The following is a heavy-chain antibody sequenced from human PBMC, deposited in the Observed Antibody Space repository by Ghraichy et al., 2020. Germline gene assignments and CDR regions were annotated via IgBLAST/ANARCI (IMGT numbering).Heavy chain of an antibody. CDR3: VRGGSDAFDF. V-gene: IGHV3-13*01. J-gene: IGHJ3*01. Sequence: GGSLRLSCAVSGFVFAAYDMHWVRQIPGKGLEWVAAIGTRGVTTYSDSVKGRFTISRENDKKLLYLQMDSLRARDTALYFCVRGGSDAFDFWVQGTMVTVSS. CDR2: IGTRGVT. CDR1: GFVFAAYD.